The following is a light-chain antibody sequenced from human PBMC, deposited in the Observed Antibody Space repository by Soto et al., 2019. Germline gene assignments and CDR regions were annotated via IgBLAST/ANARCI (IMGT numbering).Light chain of an antibody. V-gene: IGLV2-14*01. CDR1: SSDVGGYNY. J-gene: IGLJ1*01. Sequence: QSVLTQPASVSGSPGQSITISCTGTSSDVGGYNYVSWYQQHPGKAPNLMIYEVSNRPSGVSNRFSGSKSGNTASLTISGLQAEDEADYYCSSYTRSSTYVFGTGTRSPS. CDR2: EVS. CDR3: SSYTRSSTYV.